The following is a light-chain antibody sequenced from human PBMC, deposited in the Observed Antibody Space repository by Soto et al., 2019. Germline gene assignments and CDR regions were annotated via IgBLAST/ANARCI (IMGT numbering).Light chain of an antibody. Sequence: EIVLTQSPGTLSLSPGERATLSCRASQSVSSSYLAWYQQKPGQAPRILIYSASSRATGIPDRFSGSGSGTDFTLTSSRLEPEDFAVYYCQQYGSSPRTFGQGTKVEIK. J-gene: IGKJ1*01. CDR1: QSVSSSY. CDR3: QQYGSSPRT. V-gene: IGKV3-20*01. CDR2: SAS.